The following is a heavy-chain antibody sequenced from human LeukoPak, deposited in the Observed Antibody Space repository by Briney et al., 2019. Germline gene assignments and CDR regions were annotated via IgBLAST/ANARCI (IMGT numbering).Heavy chain of an antibody. CDR2: IYPRDGST. J-gene: IGHJ4*02. Sequence: ASVKVSCKASGYTFTSYGISWVRQAPGQGLEWMRMIYPRDGSTSYAQKFQGRVTVTRDTSTSTVHMELSGLRSEDTAVYYCARDQEAFDYWGQGTLVTVSS. CDR1: GYTFTSYG. CDR3: ARDQEAFDY. V-gene: IGHV1-46*01.